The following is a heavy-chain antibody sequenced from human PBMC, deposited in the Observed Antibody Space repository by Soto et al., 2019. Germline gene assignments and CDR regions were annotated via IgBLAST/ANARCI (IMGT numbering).Heavy chain of an antibody. J-gene: IGHJ4*02. V-gene: IGHV4-31*03. CDR2: IYYSGST. CDR3: ARGYSYGGGLFDY. CDR1: GGSISSGGYY. D-gene: IGHD5-18*01. Sequence: KPSETLSLTCTVSGGSISSGGYYWSWIRQHPGKGLEWIGYIYYSGSTYYNPSLKSRVTISVDTSKNQFSLKLSSVTAADTAVYYCARGYSYGGGLFDYWGQGTLVTVSS.